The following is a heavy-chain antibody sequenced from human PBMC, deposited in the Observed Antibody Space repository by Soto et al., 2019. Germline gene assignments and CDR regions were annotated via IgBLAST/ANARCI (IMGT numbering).Heavy chain of an antibody. V-gene: IGHV1-69*13. D-gene: IGHD6-13*01. Sequence: SVKVSCKACGWTFSSYAISWVGQAGGQGLEWMGGIIPIFGTANYAQKFQGRVTITADEYTSTAYMELSSLRSEDTAVYYCARRGIAAAGTINWFERWGQGTLVTVSS. CDR1: GWTFSSYA. J-gene: IGHJ5*02. CDR2: IIPIFGTA. CDR3: ARRGIAAAGTINWFER.